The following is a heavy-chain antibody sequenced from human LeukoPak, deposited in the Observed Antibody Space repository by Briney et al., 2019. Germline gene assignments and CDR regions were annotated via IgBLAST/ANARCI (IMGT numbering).Heavy chain of an antibody. V-gene: IGHV3-7*03. CDR1: GFTFSSYW. D-gene: IGHD1-26*01. CDR2: INKDGGKK. Sequence: GGSLRLSCAASGFTFSSYWMSWVRQAPGKGLEWVANINKDGGKKYYVDSVKGRFTISRDNAKNSLYLQMNSLRADDTAVYYCVKDSPPRYSGSPPAYWGQGTLVTVSS. CDR3: VKDSPPRYSGSPPAY. J-gene: IGHJ4*02.